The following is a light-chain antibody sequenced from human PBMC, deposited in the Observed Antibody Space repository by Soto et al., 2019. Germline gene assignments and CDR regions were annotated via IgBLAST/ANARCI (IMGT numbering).Light chain of an antibody. CDR1: QGVGST. Sequence: ELVLTQSPATLSVSPGERATLSCRASQGVGSTLAWYQQEPGQAPRLLIYDASTRATGIPARFSGDGSGTEFTLTISSLQSDDFAVYYCQQYGSSWTFGQGTKVEIK. J-gene: IGKJ1*01. CDR3: QQYGSSWT. CDR2: DAS. V-gene: IGKV3-15*01.